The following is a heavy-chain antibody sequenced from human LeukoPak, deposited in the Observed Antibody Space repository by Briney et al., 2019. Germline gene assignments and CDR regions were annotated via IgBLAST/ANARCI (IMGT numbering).Heavy chain of an antibody. J-gene: IGHJ3*02. CDR3: ARRAEVYNWNYADAFDI. CDR1: GGTFSSYA. Sequence: SVKVSCKASGGTFSSYAISWVRQAPGQGLEWMGRIIPICGTANYAQKFQGRVTITTDESTSTAYMELSSLRSEDTAVYYCARRAEVYNWNYADAFDIWGQGTMVTVSS. D-gene: IGHD1-7*01. CDR2: IIPICGTA. V-gene: IGHV1-69*05.